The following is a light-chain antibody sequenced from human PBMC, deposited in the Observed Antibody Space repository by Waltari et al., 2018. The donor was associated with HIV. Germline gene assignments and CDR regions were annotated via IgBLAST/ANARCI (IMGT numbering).Light chain of an antibody. CDR1: HIGRNS. J-gene: IGLJ2*01. CDR2: DDV. CDR3: QVWDRGYKEAV. Sequence: SYVLTQAPSVSVAPGQTATLSCGHIGRNSVPWYRQKPGRAPLLVGLDDVDRSSAIPARFSGARSGGRATLTISGVEAGDEADYYCQVWDRGYKEAVFGGGT. V-gene: IGLV3-21*02.